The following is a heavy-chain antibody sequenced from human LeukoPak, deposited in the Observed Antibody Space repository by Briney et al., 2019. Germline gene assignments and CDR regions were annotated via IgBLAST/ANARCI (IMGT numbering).Heavy chain of an antibody. V-gene: IGHV1-69*04. Sequence: ASVKVSCKASGGTFSSYAISWVRQAPGQGLEWMGRIIPILGIANYAQKFQGRVTITADKSTSTAYMELSSLRSEDTAVYYCAKHSGWYSNNGYYFDYWGQGTLVTVSS. CDR3: AKHSGWYSNNGYYFDY. CDR2: IIPILGIA. J-gene: IGHJ4*02. D-gene: IGHD6-19*01. CDR1: GGTFSSYA.